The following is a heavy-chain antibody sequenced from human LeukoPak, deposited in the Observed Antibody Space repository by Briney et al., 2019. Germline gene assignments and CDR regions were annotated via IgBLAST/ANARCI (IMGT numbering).Heavy chain of an antibody. D-gene: IGHD3-22*01. Sequence: GESLKISCKGSGYSFTSSWIGWVRQMPGKGLEWMGIIYPGDSDTRYSPSFQGQVTISADKSISTAYLQWSSLKASDTAMYYCARWGFSSGYYASFFDYWGQGTLVTVCS. CDR2: IYPGDSDT. V-gene: IGHV5-51*01. CDR1: GYSFTSSW. J-gene: IGHJ4*02. CDR3: ARWGFSSGYYASFFDY.